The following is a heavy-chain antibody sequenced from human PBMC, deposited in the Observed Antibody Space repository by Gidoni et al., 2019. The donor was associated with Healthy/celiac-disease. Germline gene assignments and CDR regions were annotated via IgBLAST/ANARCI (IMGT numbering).Heavy chain of an antibody. J-gene: IGHJ4*02. Sequence: QLQLQESGPGLVKPSENLSLTCTASGCSISRCSYYWGWIRQPTGKGREWIGCISSSGSTYYNPSLKRRVTISVDTSKNQFSLNLSSVSAADPAVYYAVVVTPRRDYWGQGTLVTVSS. D-gene: IGHD3-22*01. CDR2: ISSSGST. CDR1: GCSISRCSYY. V-gene: IGHV4-39*07. CDR3: VVVTPRRDY.